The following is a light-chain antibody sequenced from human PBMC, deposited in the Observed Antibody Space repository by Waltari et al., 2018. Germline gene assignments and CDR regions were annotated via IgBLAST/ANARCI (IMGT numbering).Light chain of an antibody. CDR2: DAS. CDR3: QQRSNWLT. V-gene: IGKV3-11*01. J-gene: IGKJ4*01. CDR1: QSVSTY. Sequence: ELVLTHSPATLSLSPGERATLSCRASQSVSTYLAWYQQKPGQAPTLLNDDASNRATGIPAMFSGRGSGTDFTLTISSLEPEDFAVYYWQQRSNWLTFGGGTKVEIK.